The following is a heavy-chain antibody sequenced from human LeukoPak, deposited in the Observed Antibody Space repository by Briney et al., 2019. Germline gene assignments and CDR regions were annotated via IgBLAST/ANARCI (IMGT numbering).Heavy chain of an antibody. Sequence: ASVKVSFAASGYTFTSYYMHWVRQAPGQGLEWMGIINPSGGSTSYAQKFQGRVTMTRDTSTSTVYMELSSLRSEDTAVYYCARSGPLLFDYWGQGTLVTVSS. V-gene: IGHV1-46*01. CDR3: ARSGPLLFDY. J-gene: IGHJ4*02. CDR2: INPSGGST. CDR1: GYTFTSYY. D-gene: IGHD2-15*01.